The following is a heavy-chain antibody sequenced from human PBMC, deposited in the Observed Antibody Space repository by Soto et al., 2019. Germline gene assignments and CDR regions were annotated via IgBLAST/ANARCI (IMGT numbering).Heavy chain of an antibody. J-gene: IGHJ4*02. CDR3: AKGYCSGGSCVPGFDY. CDR1: GFTFDDYA. Sequence: GGSLRLSCAASGFTFDDYAMHWVRQAPGKGLEWVSGISWNSGSIGNADSVKGRLTISRDNAKNSRYLQMNSLRAEDTALYYCAKGYCSGGSCVPGFDYWGQGTLVTVSS. V-gene: IGHV3-9*01. D-gene: IGHD2-15*01. CDR2: ISWNSGSI.